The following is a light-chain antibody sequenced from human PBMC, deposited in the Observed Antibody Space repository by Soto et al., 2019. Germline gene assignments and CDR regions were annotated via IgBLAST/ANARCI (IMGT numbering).Light chain of an antibody. CDR2: DVS. CDR1: SSDVGAYDY. V-gene: IGLV2-14*03. J-gene: IGLJ2*01. Sequence: QSALTQPASVSGSPGQSITISCTGTSSDVGAYDYVSWYQQHPGRAPKLMVYDVSNRPSGVSSRFSGSKSGNTASLTISGLRAEDEADYYCCSYTTSTTLIFGGGTKLTVL. CDR3: CSYTTSTTLI.